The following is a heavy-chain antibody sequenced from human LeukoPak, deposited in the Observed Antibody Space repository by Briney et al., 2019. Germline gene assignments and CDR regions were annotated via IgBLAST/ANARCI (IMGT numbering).Heavy chain of an antibody. CDR2: IYYSGST. V-gene: IGHV4-59*01. CDR3: ARGLNLIGYFDY. D-gene: IGHD3-10*01. CDR1: GGSISSYY. Sequence: PSETLSLTCTVSGGSISSYYWSWIRQPPGKGLEWIGYIYYSGSTNYNPSLKSRVTISVDTSKNQFSLKLSSVTAADTAVYYCARGLNLIGYFDYGGQGTLVTVSS. J-gene: IGHJ4*02.